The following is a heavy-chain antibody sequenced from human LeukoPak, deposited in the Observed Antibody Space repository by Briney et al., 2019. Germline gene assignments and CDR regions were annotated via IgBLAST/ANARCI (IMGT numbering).Heavy chain of an antibody. V-gene: IGHV4-61*02. CDR2: IYTSGST. J-gene: IGHJ5*02. CDR1: GGSISSSCYY. CDR3: ARATSNWFDP. Sequence: SETLSLTCTVSGGSISSSCYYWGWIRQPAGKGLEWIGRIYTSGSTNYNPSLKSRVTMSVDTSKNQFSLKLSSVTAADTAVYYCARATSNWFDPWGQGTLVTVSS.